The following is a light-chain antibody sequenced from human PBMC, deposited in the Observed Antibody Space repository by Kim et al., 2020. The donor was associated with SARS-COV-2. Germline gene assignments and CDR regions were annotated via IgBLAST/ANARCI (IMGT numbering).Light chain of an antibody. CDR1: SSNIGNNY. Sequence: QSVLTQPPSVSAAPGQKVTISCSGSSSNIGNNYVSWYQQLPGTAPKVLIYDNNKRPSGIPDRFSGSKSGTSATLGITGLQTGDEAYYYCGTWDSSLSAAVFGGGTQLTVL. V-gene: IGLV1-51*01. CDR2: DNN. J-gene: IGLJ7*01. CDR3: GTWDSSLSAAV.